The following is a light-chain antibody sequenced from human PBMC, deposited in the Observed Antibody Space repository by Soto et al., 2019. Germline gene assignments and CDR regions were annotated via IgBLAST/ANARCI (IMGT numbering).Light chain of an antibody. CDR1: SSNIGSNY. CDR3: AAWDDSLSGV. Sequence: VLTQPPSASGTPGQRVTTSCSGSSSNIGSNYVYWYQQLPGTAPKLLIYSNNQRPSGVPDRFSGSKSGTSASLAISGLRSEDEADYYCAAWDDSLSGVFGGGTQLTVL. J-gene: IGLJ2*01. CDR2: SNN. V-gene: IGLV1-47*02.